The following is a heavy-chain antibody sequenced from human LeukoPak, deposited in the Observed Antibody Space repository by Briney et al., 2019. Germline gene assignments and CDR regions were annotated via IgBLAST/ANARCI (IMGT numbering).Heavy chain of an antibody. Sequence: ASVKVSCKTSGYIFTDYYIHWVRQARGQGLEWMAWINPNSGGTYFAQKFEARVTLTRDTSINTAYMEMRGLTSDDTAVYYCAKSQYSFGSGATRPLFDYWGQGTQVTVSS. D-gene: IGHD3-10*01. V-gene: IGHV1-2*02. CDR3: AKSQYSFGSGATRPLFDY. CDR2: INPNSGGT. J-gene: IGHJ4*02. CDR1: GYIFTDYY.